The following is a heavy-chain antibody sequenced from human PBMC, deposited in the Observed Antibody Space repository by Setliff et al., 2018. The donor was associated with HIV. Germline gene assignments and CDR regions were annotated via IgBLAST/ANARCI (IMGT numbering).Heavy chain of an antibody. CDR1: GGSFRSSRYY. CDR2: IHYGGFF. V-gene: IGHV4-39*07. D-gene: IGHD3-22*01. CDR3: ARHAVPHYYDSSGPS. J-gene: IGHJ5*02. Sequence: SETLSLTCTVSGGSFRSSRYYWGWIRQPPGKGLEWIGNIHYGGFFWYSPSLKSRVTISVDTSKNQFSLKLNSVTAAGTAVYYCARHAVPHYYDSSGPSWGPGTLVTVSS.